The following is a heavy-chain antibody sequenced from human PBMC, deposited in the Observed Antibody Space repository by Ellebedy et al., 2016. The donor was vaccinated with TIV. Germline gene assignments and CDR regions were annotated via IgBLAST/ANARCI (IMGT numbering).Heavy chain of an antibody. Sequence: GESLKISCAASGFTFSSYGMHWVRQAPGKGLEWVAVIWYDESNEYYADSVKGRFTISRDNSKNTLYLQMNSLRAEDTAVYYCGRDANTYDLLTGHDFWGQGTLVTVSS. D-gene: IGHD3-9*01. CDR2: IWYDESNE. V-gene: IGHV3-33*01. CDR3: GRDANTYDLLTGHDF. CDR1: GFTFSSYG. J-gene: IGHJ4*02.